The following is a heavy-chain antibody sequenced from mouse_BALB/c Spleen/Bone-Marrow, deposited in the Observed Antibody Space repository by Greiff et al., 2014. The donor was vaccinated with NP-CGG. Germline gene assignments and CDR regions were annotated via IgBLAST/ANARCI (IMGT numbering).Heavy chain of an antibody. D-gene: IGHD2-2*01. CDR3: TKIYYGYDGGYYYAMDY. J-gene: IGHJ4*01. CDR2: ISSGGIYT. CDR1: GFTFSSYA. Sequence: DVKLVESGGGLVKPGGSLKLSCAASGFTFSSYAMSWVRQTPEKRLEWVATISSGGIYTYYPDSVKGRFIISRDNAKNTLYLQMSSLKSEDTAMYYCTKIYYGYDGGYYYAMDYWGQGTSVTVSS. V-gene: IGHV5-6-4*01.